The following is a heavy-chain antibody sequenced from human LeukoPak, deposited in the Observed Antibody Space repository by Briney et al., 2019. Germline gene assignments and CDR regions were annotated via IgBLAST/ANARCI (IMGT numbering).Heavy chain of an antibody. D-gene: IGHD1-26*01. J-gene: IGHJ5*02. CDR1: GGSFSGYY. V-gene: IGHV4-59*01. CDR3: ASTTTSGSYWYNWFDP. CDR2: IYYSGST. Sequence: PSETLSLTCAVYGGSFSGYYWSWIRQPPGKGLEWIGYIYYSGSTNYNPSLKSRVTISVDTSKNQFSLKLSSVTAADTAVYYCASTTTSGSYWYNWFDPWGQGTLVTVSS.